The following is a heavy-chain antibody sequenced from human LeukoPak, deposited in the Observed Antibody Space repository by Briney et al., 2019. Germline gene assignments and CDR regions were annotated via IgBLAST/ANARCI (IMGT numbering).Heavy chain of an antibody. J-gene: IGHJ4*02. CDR2: IYSGGST. Sequence: QPGGSLRLSYAASGFTVSSNYMSWVRQAPGKGLEWVSIIYSGGSTYYADSVKGRFTTSRDNSKNTLYLQMNSLRAEDTAVYYCAREATGTLYYWGQGSLVTVSS. CDR3: AREATGTLYY. D-gene: IGHD1-1*01. V-gene: IGHV3-66*01. CDR1: GFTVSSNY.